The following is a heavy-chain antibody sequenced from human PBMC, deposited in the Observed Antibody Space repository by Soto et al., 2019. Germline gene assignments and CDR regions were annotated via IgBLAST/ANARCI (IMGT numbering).Heavy chain of an antibody. Sequence: EVQLVESGGGLVKPGGSLRLSCAASGFTFSSYSMNWVRQAPGKGLVSVSSIFISSSYIYHADSVKGLFTISRDHAKQSLYLHTNTLRAADTAVYYCGRGPDGGSYWWEVDYWGQGTGVTVCS. J-gene: IGHJ4*02. D-gene: IGHD1-26*01. CDR2: IFISSSYI. CDR3: GRGPDGGSYWWEVDY. CDR1: GFTFSSYS. V-gene: IGHV3-21*01.